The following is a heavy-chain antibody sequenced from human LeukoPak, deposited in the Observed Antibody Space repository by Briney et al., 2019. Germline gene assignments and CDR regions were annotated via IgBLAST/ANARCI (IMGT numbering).Heavy chain of an antibody. Sequence: GGSLRLSCAASGFTFSNYAVSWVRQAPGKGLEWVSAISGSGGSTYYADSVKGRFTISRDNSKNTLYLQMGSLRAEDMAVYYCARDALVATAYYYYYYMDVWGKGTTVTVSS. V-gene: IGHV3-23*01. CDR2: ISGSGGST. J-gene: IGHJ6*03. D-gene: IGHD5-12*01. CDR3: ARDALVATAYYYYYYMDV. CDR1: GFTFSNYA.